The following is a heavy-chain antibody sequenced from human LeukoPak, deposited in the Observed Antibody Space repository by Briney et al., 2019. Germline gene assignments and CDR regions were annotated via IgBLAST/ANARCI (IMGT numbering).Heavy chain of an antibody. CDR1: GFTFSSYA. D-gene: IGHD3-10*01. CDR3: AKFLWFGELSSYYFDY. Sequence: SGGSLRLSCAASGFTFSSYATSWVRQAPGKGLEWVSAISGSGGSTYYADSVKGRFTISRDNSKNTLYLQMNSLRAEDTAVYYCAKFLWFGELSSYYFDYWGQGTLVTVSS. CDR2: ISGSGGST. J-gene: IGHJ4*02. V-gene: IGHV3-23*01.